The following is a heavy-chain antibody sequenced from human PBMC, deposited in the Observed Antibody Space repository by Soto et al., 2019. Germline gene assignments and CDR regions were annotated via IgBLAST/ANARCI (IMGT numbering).Heavy chain of an antibody. V-gene: IGHV3-74*01. CDR2: ISDYGRV. D-gene: IGHD3-3*01. Sequence: VGSLRLSCAASGFTFRNYWMHWVRQAPGKGLVWVSRISDYGRVNYADSVEGRFTISRDDAKSELYLQMSSLRLEDTAVYYCARGGVEPFDYWGQGALVTVSS. CDR3: ARGGVEPFDY. CDR1: GFTFRNYW. J-gene: IGHJ4*02.